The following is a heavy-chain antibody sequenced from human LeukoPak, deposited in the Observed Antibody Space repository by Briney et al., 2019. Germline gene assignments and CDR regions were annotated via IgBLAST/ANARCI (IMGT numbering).Heavy chain of an antibody. CDR1: GFTFSSYG. V-gene: IGHV3-30*18. J-gene: IGHJ6*02. CDR2: ISYDGSNK. D-gene: IGHD2-21*01. Sequence: GGSLRLSCAASGFTFSSYGMHWVRQAPGKGLEWVAVISYDGSNKYYADSVKGRFTISRDNSKNTLYLQMNSLRAEDTAVYYCAKDRLRDFDGMDVWGQGTTVTVSS. CDR3: AKDRLRDFDGMDV.